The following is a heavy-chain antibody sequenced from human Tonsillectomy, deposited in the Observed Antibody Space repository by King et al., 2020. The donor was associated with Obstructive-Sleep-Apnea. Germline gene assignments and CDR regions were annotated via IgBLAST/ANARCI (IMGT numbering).Heavy chain of an antibody. D-gene: IGHD5-12*01. Sequence: VQLVESGGGVVQPGRSLRLSCVASGFPFSSYAMYWVRQAPGKGLEWVAAISYDGSDKYYADSVRGRFTISRDNSKNTLFLQMNSLRTEDTAVYYCAREVVPTWGGHWGQGTLVTVSS. CDR1: GFPFSSYA. J-gene: IGHJ4*02. V-gene: IGHV3-30*04. CDR2: ISYDGSDK. CDR3: AREVVPTWGGH.